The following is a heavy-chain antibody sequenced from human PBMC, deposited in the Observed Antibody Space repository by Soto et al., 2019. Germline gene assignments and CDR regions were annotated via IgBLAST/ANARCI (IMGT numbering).Heavy chain of an antibody. J-gene: IGHJ4*02. D-gene: IGHD4-17*01. Sequence: SETLSLTCTVSGGSISSYYWSWIRQPPGRGLEWIGYIYYSGSTNYNPSLKSRVTISVDTSKNQFSLKLSSVTAADTAVYYCARQAGPTVREKYYFDYWGQGTRVTVAS. CDR3: ARQAGPTVREKYYFDY. CDR1: GGSISSYY. V-gene: IGHV4-59*08. CDR2: IYYSGST.